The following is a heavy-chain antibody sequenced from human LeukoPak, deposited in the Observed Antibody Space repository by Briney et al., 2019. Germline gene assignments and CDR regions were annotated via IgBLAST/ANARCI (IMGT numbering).Heavy chain of an antibody. Sequence: ASVKVSCKASGYTFTSYAMHWVRQAPGQRLEWMGWINARNGNTKYSQKFQGRVTITRDTSASTAYMELSSLRSEDTAVYYCARGSREDMGAKIIWGQGTLVTVSS. CDR2: INARNGNT. V-gene: IGHV1-3*01. D-gene: IGHD1-26*01. J-gene: IGHJ4*02. CDR3: ARGSREDMGAKII. CDR1: GYTFTSYA.